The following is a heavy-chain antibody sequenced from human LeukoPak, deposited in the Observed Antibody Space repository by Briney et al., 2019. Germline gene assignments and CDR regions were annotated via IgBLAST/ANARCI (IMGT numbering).Heavy chain of an antibody. J-gene: IGHJ4*02. Sequence: PGRSLRLSCAASGFTFSSYAMHWVRQAPGKGLEWVAVISYDGSNKYYADSVKGRFTISRDNSKNTLYLQMNSLRAEDTAVYYCARTRRMGASDYWGQGTLVTVSS. D-gene: IGHD1-26*01. CDR1: GFTFSSYA. V-gene: IGHV3-30*04. CDR3: ARTRRMGASDY. CDR2: ISYDGSNK.